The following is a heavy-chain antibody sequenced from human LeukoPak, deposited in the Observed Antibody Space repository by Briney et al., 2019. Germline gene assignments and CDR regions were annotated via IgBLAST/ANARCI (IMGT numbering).Heavy chain of an antibody. Sequence: GGSLRLSCATSGFPFSDFSMSWVRQAPGEGLEWISTTNSGGTSTYYAESVKGRFTISRDNSKNTLYLQMSSLRVEDTAVYYCAKQSYARSLGEGGPGTLVSVSS. J-gene: IGHJ4*02. V-gene: IGHV3-23*01. CDR3: AKQSYARSLGE. D-gene: IGHD2-8*01. CDR1: GFPFSDFS. CDR2: TNSGGTST.